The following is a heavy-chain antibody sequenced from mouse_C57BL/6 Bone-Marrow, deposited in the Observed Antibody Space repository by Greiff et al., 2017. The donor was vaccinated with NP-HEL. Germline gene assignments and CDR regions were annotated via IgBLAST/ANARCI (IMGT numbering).Heavy chain of an antibody. J-gene: IGHJ2*01. CDR3: ARQGDGYYAFYFDY. CDR1: GFTFSDYG. Sequence: EVKLMESGGGLVKPGGSLKLSCAASGFTFSDYGMHWVRQAPEKGLEWVAYISSGSSTIYYADTVKGRFTISRDNAKNTLFLQMTSLRSEDTAMYYCARQGDGYYAFYFDYWGQGTTLTVSS. CDR2: ISSGSSTI. V-gene: IGHV5-17*01. D-gene: IGHD2-3*01.